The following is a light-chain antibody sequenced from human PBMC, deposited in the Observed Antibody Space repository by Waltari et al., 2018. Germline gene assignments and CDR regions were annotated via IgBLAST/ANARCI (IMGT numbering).Light chain of an antibody. V-gene: IGLV2-14*03. CDR2: DVY. CDR3: SSHTRSSTWV. Sequence: QSALTQPASVSGSPGQSITISCTGTSSDVGAHNHVSWYQQHPGKVPKLIIYDVYKWPSVVSTRFSGSKSGNTASLTISGLQAEDEADYYCSSHTRSSTWVFGGGTKVTVL. J-gene: IGLJ3*02. CDR1: SSDVGAHNH.